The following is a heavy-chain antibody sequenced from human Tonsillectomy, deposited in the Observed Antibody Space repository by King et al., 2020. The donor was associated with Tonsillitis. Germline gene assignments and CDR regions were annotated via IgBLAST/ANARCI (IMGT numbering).Heavy chain of an antibody. CDR2: INNDGRDT. J-gene: IGHJ5*02. CDR3: VRDNGGIHH. D-gene: IGHD3-16*01. CDR1: GFPFGSYW. Sequence: VQLVESGGGLVQPGGSLRLSCAASGFPFGSYWMYWVRQPAGKGLEWISRINNDGRDTIYADSVKGRFTISRDNAKSTLYLQMNSLRAEDTAVYYCVRDNGGIHHWGQGTLVTVSS. V-gene: IGHV3-74*01.